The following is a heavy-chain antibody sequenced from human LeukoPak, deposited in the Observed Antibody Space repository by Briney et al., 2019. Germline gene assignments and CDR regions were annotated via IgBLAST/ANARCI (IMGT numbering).Heavy chain of an antibody. J-gene: IGHJ4*02. V-gene: IGHV3-53*05. CDR2: IYSGGST. Sequence: PGGSLRLSCAASGFTVSSNYMSWVRQAPGKRLEWVSVIYSGGSTYYADSVQGRFTISRDNPRNTVYLQMNSLRDEDTAIYFCAKDRGFSYTSGSSELDYCGQGTPVTVSS. CDR3: AKDRGFSYTSGSSELDY. D-gene: IGHD3-10*01. CDR1: GFTVSSNY.